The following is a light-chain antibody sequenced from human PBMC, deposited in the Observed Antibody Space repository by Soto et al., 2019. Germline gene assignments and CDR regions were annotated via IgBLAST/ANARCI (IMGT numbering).Light chain of an antibody. Sequence: EIEMTQSPSSLSSSLGERATITCRASPSISSSLNWYQQKPGQAPKVLIYAASSWPSGLPARFSGSGSGTDFTLTISSLQPEDFATYYCQQSNSIPDTFGQGTKLEIK. CDR1: PSISSS. CDR3: QQSNSIPDT. V-gene: IGKV1-39*01. J-gene: IGKJ2*01. CDR2: AAS.